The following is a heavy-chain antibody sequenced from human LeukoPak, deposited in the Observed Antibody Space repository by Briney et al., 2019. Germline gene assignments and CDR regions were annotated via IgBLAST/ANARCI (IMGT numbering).Heavy chain of an antibody. D-gene: IGHD3-9*01. V-gene: IGHV4-59*12. J-gene: IGHJ4*02. CDR2: IYYSGST. CDR3: ARGQYDILTGPISFDY. Sequence: PSETLSLTCTVSGGSISSYYWSWIRQPPGKGLEWIGYIYYSGSTNYNPSLKSRVTISVDTSKNQFSLKLSSVTAADTAVYYCARGQYDILTGPISFDYWGQGTLVTVSS. CDR1: GGSISSYY.